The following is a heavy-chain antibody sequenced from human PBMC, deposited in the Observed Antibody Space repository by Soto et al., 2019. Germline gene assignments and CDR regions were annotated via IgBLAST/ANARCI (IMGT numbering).Heavy chain of an antibody. D-gene: IGHD1-26*01. CDR2: ISGSGGST. J-gene: IGHJ4*02. Sequence: GGSLRLSCAASGFTFSSYAMSWVRQAPGKGLEWVSAISGSGGSTYYADSVKGRFTISRDNSKNTLYLQMNSLRAEDTAVYYCAKKPLPSSGSYDKHSYYFDYWGQGTLVTVSS. CDR3: AKKPLPSSGSYDKHSYYFDY. V-gene: IGHV3-23*01. CDR1: GFTFSSYA.